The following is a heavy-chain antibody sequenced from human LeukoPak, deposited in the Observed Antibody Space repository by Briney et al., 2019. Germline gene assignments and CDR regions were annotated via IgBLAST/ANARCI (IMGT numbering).Heavy chain of an antibody. CDR3: ARGPPNWGYDY. D-gene: IGHD7-27*01. J-gene: IGHJ4*02. CDR2: MSPNSGDT. V-gene: IGHV1-8*01. Sequence: ASVKVSCKASGYTFTSYDFNWVRQATGQRPEWMGWMSPNSGDTGYAQKFQDRVTMTRNTSISTAYMELSSLRSDDTAVYYCARGPPNWGYDYWGPGTLVTIS. CDR1: GYTFTSYD.